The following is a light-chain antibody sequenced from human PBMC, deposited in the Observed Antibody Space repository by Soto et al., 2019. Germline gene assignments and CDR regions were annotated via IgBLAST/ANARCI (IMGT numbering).Light chain of an antibody. J-gene: IGKJ2*01. Sequence: EVVLTQSPGTLSLSPGKRATLSCRASQSVNSRYLGWYQQKPGQAPRLLIYGASSRATGIPDRFSGSGSGTDFTLTISRLEPEDFAVYYCQQRGYWPRTFGQGTKLEIK. V-gene: IGKV3-20*01. CDR3: QQRGYWPRT. CDR1: QSVNSRY. CDR2: GAS.